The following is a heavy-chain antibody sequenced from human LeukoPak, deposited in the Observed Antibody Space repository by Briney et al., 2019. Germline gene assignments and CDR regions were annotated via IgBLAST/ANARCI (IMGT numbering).Heavy chain of an antibody. CDR2: MNPNNGNT. Sequence: ASVKVSCKASGFTITRYDINWVRQASGQGLEWMGWMNPNNGNTGYAQKFQGRVTMTRDTYTSTAYMELRGLRPEDTAVYYCVRDAEGAGISVNFWFDPWGQGTLATVSS. CDR1: GFTITRYD. J-gene: IGHJ5*02. D-gene: IGHD1-14*01. V-gene: IGHV1-8*01. CDR3: VRDAEGAGISVNFWFDP.